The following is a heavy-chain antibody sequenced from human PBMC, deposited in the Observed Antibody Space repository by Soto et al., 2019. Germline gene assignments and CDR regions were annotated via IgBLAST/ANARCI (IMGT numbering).Heavy chain of an antibody. V-gene: IGHV2-5*01. CDR1: GFSLRTDAVG. Sequence: QITLKESGPTLVRPTQTLTLTCTVSGFSLRTDAVGVAWIRQSPGKALEWLGIIYWNGEKRYKSSLQTRLTITRDTSKSQVVLTMTDMAPLDTATYFCANRIAAPGRTLDYWGQGVLVTVSP. CDR3: ANRIAAPGRTLDY. D-gene: IGHD6-13*01. CDR2: IYWNGEK. J-gene: IGHJ4*02.